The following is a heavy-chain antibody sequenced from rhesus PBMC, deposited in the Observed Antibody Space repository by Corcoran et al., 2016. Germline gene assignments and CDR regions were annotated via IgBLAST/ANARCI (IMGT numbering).Heavy chain of an antibody. V-gene: IGHV2-174*01. CDR1: GFSLTTRGMG. J-gene: IGHJ4*01. CDR2: IYWDDDK. CDR3: ARTQYCTGSGCYQVIDY. D-gene: IGHD2-21*01. Sequence: QVTLKESGPALVKPTQTLTLTCTFSGFSLTTRGMGVGWIRQPPGKALEWLALIYWDDDKRYSTSLKSRLTISKDTSKNQVVLTMTNMDPVDTATYYCARTQYCTGSGCYQVIDYWGQGVLVTVSS.